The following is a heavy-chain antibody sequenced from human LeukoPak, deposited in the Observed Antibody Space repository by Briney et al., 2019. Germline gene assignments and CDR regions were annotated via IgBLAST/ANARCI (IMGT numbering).Heavy chain of an antibody. CDR2: IKSKTDGGTT. J-gene: IGHJ4*02. D-gene: IGHD5-18*01. V-gene: IGHV3-15*01. CDR1: GGSISSYY. CDR3: TTDWWIQLWDDY. Sequence: SSETLSLTCTVSGGSISSYYWSWVRQAPGKGLEWVGRIKSKTDGGTTDYAAPVKGRFTISRDDSKNTLYLQMNSLKTEDTAVYYCTTDWWIQLWDDYWGQGTLVTVAS.